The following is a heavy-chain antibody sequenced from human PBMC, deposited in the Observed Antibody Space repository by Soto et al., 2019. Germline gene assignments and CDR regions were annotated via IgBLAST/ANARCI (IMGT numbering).Heavy chain of an antibody. V-gene: IGHV1-69*13. J-gene: IGHJ6*02. CDR1: GGTFSSYA. CDR2: IIPIFGTA. Sequence: SVKVSCKASGGTFSSYAITWVRQAPGQGLEWMGGIIPIFGTANYAQKFQGRVTITADESTSTAYMELSSLRSEDTAVYYCARDVDTATNYYYYYGMDVWGQGTTVTVSS. CDR3: ARDVDTATNYYYYYGMDV. D-gene: IGHD5-18*01.